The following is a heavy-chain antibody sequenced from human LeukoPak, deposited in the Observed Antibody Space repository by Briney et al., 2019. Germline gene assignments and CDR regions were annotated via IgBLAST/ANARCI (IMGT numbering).Heavy chain of an antibody. J-gene: IGHJ4*01. V-gene: IGHV7-4-1*02. D-gene: IGHD2-21*02. CDR3: ARQVGTASSHDFGH. Sequence: ASVKVSCKASGYTFTTYVLNWVRQAPGQGFEWMGFINTYTRNPTYAQGFTGRFVFSLDTSVSTAYQQISSLKAEDTAVYYCARQVGTASSHDFGHWGHGTLVTVSS. CDR1: GYTFTTYV. CDR2: INTYTRNP.